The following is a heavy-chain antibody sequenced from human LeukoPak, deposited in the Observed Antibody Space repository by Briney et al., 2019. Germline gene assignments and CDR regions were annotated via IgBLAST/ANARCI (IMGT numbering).Heavy chain of an antibody. J-gene: IGHJ4*02. CDR3: AKYGFSYCSGSECIPH. CDR1: GDSVSSSSYY. Sequence: SETLSLTCSVSGDSVSSSSYYWGWIRQPPGKGLEWIGSIYFTGSTYYNPSLKSRVTISVDTSKNQFSLKLTSVTAADTAVYYYAKYGFSYCSGSECIPHWGQGTLVTVSS. CDR2: IYFTGST. D-gene: IGHD2-15*01. V-gene: IGHV4-39*07.